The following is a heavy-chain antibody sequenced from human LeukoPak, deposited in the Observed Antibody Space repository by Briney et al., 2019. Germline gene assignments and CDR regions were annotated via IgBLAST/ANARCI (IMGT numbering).Heavy chain of an antibody. Sequence: GESLKISCKVSGYSFTSNWIGWVRQMPGKGLEWMGIIYPGDSDTRYSPSFQGQVTISADKSISTAYLQWSSLKASDTAMYYCARLRYYYDSSGPPKDAFDIWGQGTMVTVSS. CDR1: GYSFTSNW. CDR2: IYPGDSDT. D-gene: IGHD3-22*01. CDR3: ARLRYYYDSSGPPKDAFDI. J-gene: IGHJ3*02. V-gene: IGHV5-51*01.